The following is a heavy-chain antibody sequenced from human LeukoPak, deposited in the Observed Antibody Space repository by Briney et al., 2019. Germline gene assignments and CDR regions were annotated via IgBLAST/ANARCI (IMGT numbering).Heavy chain of an antibody. V-gene: IGHV3-30-3*01. Sequence: GGSLRLSCAASGFTFSSYAMHWVRQAPGKGLEWVAVISYDGSNKYYADSAKGRFTISRDNSKNTLYLQMNSLRAEDTAVYYCARAGYYDSSGYYYAHPSYFDYWGQGTLVTVSS. J-gene: IGHJ4*02. CDR2: ISYDGSNK. D-gene: IGHD3-22*01. CDR3: ARAGYYDSSGYYYAHPSYFDY. CDR1: GFTFSSYA.